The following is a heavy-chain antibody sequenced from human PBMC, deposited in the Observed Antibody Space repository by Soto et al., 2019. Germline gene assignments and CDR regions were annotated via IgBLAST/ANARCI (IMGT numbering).Heavy chain of an antibody. D-gene: IGHD1-1*01. V-gene: IGHV4-34*01. Sequence: QVPLQQWGAGLVKPSETLSLSCAVYGQSFSGHSWAWIRQPPGKGLEWLGEINESGRTYYNPSLKSRVTISTDTAKNQFSLKLSSVSAADTAAYFCARGSGIVSLPGELEDVKYDYWGQVTLVNVSS. CDR3: ARGSGIVSLPGELEDVKYDY. CDR1: GQSFSGHS. CDR2: INESGRT. J-gene: IGHJ4*02.